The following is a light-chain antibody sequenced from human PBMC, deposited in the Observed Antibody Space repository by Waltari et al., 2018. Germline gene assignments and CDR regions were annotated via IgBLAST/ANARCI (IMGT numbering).Light chain of an antibody. CDR3: QQSYNSPFT. J-gene: IGKJ2*01. CDR1: ESISDF. Sequence: DIQMTQSPSSLSASVGDRVTISCRTSESISDFLNWYQHSPGEAPRLLIFAASGLQSGVPSRFSGSGSGTDFTLTISSLQPEDFAIYYCQQSYNSPFTFGQGTKLEIK. CDR2: AAS. V-gene: IGKV1-39*01.